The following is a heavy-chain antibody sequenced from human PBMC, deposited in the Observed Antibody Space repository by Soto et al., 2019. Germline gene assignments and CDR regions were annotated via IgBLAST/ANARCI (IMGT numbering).Heavy chain of an antibody. CDR3: ARAPPLYYDILTGYYYYYGMDV. D-gene: IGHD3-9*01. J-gene: IGHJ6*02. CDR1: GFTFSSYS. CDR2: ISSSSSYI. V-gene: IGHV3-21*01. Sequence: PGGSLRLSCAASGFTFSSYSMNWVRQAPGKGLEWVSSISSSSSYIYYADSVKGRFTISRDNAKNSLYLQMNSLRAEDTAVYYCARAPPLYYDILTGYYYYYGMDVWGQGTTVTVSS.